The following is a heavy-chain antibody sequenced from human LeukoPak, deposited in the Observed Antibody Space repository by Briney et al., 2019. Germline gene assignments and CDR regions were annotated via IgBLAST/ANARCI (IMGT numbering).Heavy chain of an antibody. Sequence: PSETLSLTCAVYGGSFSGYYWSWIRQPPEKGLEWIGEINHSGSTNYNPSLKSRVTISVDTSKNQFSLKLSSVTAADTAVYYCARRRKWLRSYYFDYWGQGTLVTVSS. J-gene: IGHJ4*02. D-gene: IGHD5-12*01. CDR1: GGSFSGYY. CDR2: INHSGST. CDR3: ARRRKWLRSYYFDY. V-gene: IGHV4-34*01.